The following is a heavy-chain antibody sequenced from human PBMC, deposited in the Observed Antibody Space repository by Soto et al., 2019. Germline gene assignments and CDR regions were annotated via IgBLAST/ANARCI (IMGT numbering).Heavy chain of an antibody. V-gene: IGHV1-18*01. D-gene: IGHD3-9*01. CDR1: GYTFNTFG. J-gene: IGHJ5*02. Sequence: ASVKVSCKASGYTFNTFGITWVRQAPGQGLEWMGCVNGYNNKRDYSRKLQDRITLTADPSTSTSYMELRSLTSDDTAVYYCARGEVVGGNYDILTGYYTPWFDPWGQGTLVTVSS. CDR3: ARGEVVGGNYDILTGYYTPWFDP. CDR2: VNGYNNKR.